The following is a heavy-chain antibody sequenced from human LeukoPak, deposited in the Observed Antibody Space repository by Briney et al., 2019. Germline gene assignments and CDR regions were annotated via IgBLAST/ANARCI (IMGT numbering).Heavy chain of an antibody. J-gene: IGHJ3*01. CDR2: IIPMLDIE. D-gene: IGHD2-15*01. CDR1: GGTFSSYA. Sequence: GASVKVSCKASGGTFSSYAISWVRQAPGQGLEWMGRIIPMLDIENCAQKFQGRVTITADKSTSTAYMELSSLSSEDTAVYYCASQGRDCSGGGCFPPVVGAFDVWGQGTMVTVSS. V-gene: IGHV1-69*04. CDR3: ASQGRDCSGGGCFPPVVGAFDV.